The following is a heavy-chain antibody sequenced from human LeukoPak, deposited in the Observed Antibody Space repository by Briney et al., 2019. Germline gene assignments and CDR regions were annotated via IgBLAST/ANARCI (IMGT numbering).Heavy chain of an antibody. V-gene: IGHV4-39*01. CDR3: ARLFSSGWPYFYGLDA. CDR2: VYYGGDT. J-gene: IGHJ6*02. Sequence: SETLSLTCTVSGGSITSSGVYWGWVRQPPGKGLEWVGCVYYGGDTYSNPSLKSRVTISVDTSKNQFSLSLSSVTAADTALYYCARLFSSGWPYFYGLDAWGQGTTVTVSS. D-gene: IGHD6-19*01. CDR1: GGSITSSGVY.